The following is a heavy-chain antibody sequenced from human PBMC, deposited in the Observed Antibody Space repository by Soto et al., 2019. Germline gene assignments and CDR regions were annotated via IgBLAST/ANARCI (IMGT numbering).Heavy chain of an antibody. Sequence: QVQLVQSGAEVKKPGSSVKVSCKASGGTFSSYAISWVRQAPGQGLEWMGGIIPIFGTANYAQKFQGRVTITADESTSTAYMELSSLRSEDTAVYYCARANREALLRYCSGGSCYSSYYYGMDVCGQGTTVTVSS. CDR2: IIPIFGTA. J-gene: IGHJ6*02. D-gene: IGHD2-15*01. CDR1: GGTFSSYA. V-gene: IGHV1-69*01. CDR3: ARANREALLRYCSGGSCYSSYYYGMDV.